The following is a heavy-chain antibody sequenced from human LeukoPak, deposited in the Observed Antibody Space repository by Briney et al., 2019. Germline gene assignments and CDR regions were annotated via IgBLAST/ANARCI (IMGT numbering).Heavy chain of an antibody. CDR1: GFTFSSYS. V-gene: IGHV3-48*02. CDR3: ARERGSTMDV. CDR2: ISSSSSTI. J-gene: IGHJ6*02. D-gene: IGHD2-2*01. Sequence: GGSLRLSCAASGFTFSSYSMNWVRQAPGKGLEWVSYISSSSSTIYYADSVKGRFTISRDNAKNSLYLQMNGLRDEDTAVYYCARERGSTMDVWGQGTTVTVSS.